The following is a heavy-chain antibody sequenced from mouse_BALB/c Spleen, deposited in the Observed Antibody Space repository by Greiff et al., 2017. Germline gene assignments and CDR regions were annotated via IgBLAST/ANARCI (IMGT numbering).Heavy chain of an antibody. D-gene: IGHD2-1*01. CDR2: INPGSGGT. V-gene: IGHV1-54*03. CDR1: GYAFTNYL. CDR3: AIYGNYAMDY. J-gene: IGHJ4*01. Sequence: LVESGAELVRPGTSVKVSCKASGYAFTNYLIEWVKQRPGQGLEWIGVINPGSGGTNYNEKFKGKATLTADKSSSTAYMQLSSLTSDDSAVYFCAIYGNYAMDYWGQGTSVTVSS.